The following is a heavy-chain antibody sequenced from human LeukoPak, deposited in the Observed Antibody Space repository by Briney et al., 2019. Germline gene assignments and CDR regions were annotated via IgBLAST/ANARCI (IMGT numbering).Heavy chain of an antibody. CDR1: GYSFTSYW. J-gene: IGHJ6*02. V-gene: IGHV5-10-1*01. Sequence: GESLRISCKGSGYSFTSYWISWVRQMPGKGLEWMGRIDPSDSYTNYSPSFQGHVTISADKSISTAYLQWSSLKASDTAMYYCARRTVTTGSAYGMDVWGQGTTVTVSS. D-gene: IGHD4-17*01. CDR2: IDPSDSYT. CDR3: ARRTVTTGSAYGMDV.